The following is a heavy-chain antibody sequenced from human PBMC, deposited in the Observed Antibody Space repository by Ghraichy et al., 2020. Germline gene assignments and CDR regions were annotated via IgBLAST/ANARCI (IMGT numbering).Heavy chain of an antibody. V-gene: IGHV1-3*01. Sequence: ASVKVSCEASGYTFSNYAIHWVRQAPGQRLEWMGWIHAGNGNTRYSQKFQGRISITRDTSANIAYMELSSLKSEDAAVYYCARADTIMVTYYFDHWGQGTLVTVSS. J-gene: IGHJ4*02. D-gene: IGHD5-18*01. CDR3: ARADTIMVTYYFDH. CDR1: GYTFSNYA. CDR2: IHAGNGNT.